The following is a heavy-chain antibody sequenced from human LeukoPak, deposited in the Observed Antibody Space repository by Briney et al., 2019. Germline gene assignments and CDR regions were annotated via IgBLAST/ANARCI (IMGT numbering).Heavy chain of an antibody. Sequence: PSETLSLTCTVSGGSISSYYWSWIRQPPGKGLEWIGYIYSSGSTYYNPSLKSRLSISADTSKNQFSLKLSSVTAADTAVYYCARKRASEGDFDYWGQGTLVTVSS. J-gene: IGHJ4*02. D-gene: IGHD2-2*01. CDR2: IYSSGST. CDR1: GGSISSYY. V-gene: IGHV4-4*09. CDR3: ARKRASEGDFDY.